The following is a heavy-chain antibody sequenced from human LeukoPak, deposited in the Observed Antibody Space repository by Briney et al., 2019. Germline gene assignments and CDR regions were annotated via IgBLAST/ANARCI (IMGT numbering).Heavy chain of an antibody. J-gene: IGHJ4*02. D-gene: IGHD3-22*01. Sequence: SVKVSCKASGGTFSSYAISWVRQAPGQGLEWMGRIIPILGIANYAQKFQGRVTITADKSTSTAYMELSSLRSEDTAVYYCARNYDYYYDSSGYPLDYWGQGTLVTVSS. CDR1: GGTFSSYA. CDR2: IIPILGIA. CDR3: ARNYDYYYDSSGYPLDY. V-gene: IGHV1-69*04.